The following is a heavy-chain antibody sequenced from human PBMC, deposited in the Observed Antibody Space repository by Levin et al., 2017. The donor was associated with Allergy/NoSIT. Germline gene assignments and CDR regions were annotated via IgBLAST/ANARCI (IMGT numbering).Heavy chain of an antibody. Sequence: GGSLRLSCAVSGFTVYNNYMSWVRQAPGKGLEWVSLIYSGGTTQYADSVKGRFTISRDSSKNTLYLQMNSLTPEDTAMYYCVRNVPLTANGYWGQGTLVTVSS. CDR1: GFTVYNNY. J-gene: IGHJ4*02. V-gene: IGHV3-66*01. CDR2: IYSGGTT. CDR3: VRNVPLTANGY. D-gene: IGHD2-8*01.